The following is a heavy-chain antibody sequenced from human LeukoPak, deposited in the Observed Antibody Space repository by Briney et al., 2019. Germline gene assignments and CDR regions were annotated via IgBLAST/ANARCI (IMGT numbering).Heavy chain of an antibody. J-gene: IGHJ6*03. D-gene: IGHD5-18*01. CDR2: IYYSGST. Sequence: SETLSLTCTVSGGSISSSSYYWGWIRQPPGKGLEWIGSIYYSGSTYYNPSLKSRVTISVDTSKNQFSLKLSSVTAADTAVYYCARSIQLWSPSNHYMDVWGKGTTVTVSS. V-gene: IGHV4-39*07. CDR1: GGSISSSSYY. CDR3: ARSIQLWSPSNHYMDV.